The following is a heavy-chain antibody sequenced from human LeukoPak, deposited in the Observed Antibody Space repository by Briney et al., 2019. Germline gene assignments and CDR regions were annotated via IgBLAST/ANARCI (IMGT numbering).Heavy chain of an antibody. CDR3: AKDPSSDYDISNWFDP. J-gene: IGHJ5*02. CDR1: GFTFSSYA. Sequence: GGSLRLSCAASGFTFSSYAMSWVRQAPGKGLEWVSAISGSGGSTYCADSVKGRFTISRDNSKNTLYLQMNSLRAEDTAVYYCAKDPSSDYDISNWFDPWGQGTLVTVSS. CDR2: ISGSGGST. V-gene: IGHV3-23*01. D-gene: IGHD3-22*01.